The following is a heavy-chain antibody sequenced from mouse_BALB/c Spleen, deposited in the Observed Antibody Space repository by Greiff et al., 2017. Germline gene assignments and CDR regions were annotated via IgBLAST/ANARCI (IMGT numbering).Heavy chain of an antibody. D-gene: IGHD2-4*01. V-gene: IGHV1-5*01. J-gene: IGHJ4*01. Sequence: EVQLQQSGTVLARPGASVKMSCKASGYSFTSYWMHWVKQRPGQGLEWIGAIYPGNSDTSYNQKFKGKAKLTAVTSASTAYMELSSLTNEDSAVYYCTRWGDYDEGMDYWGQGTSVTVSS. CDR1: GYSFTSYW. CDR3: TRWGDYDEGMDY. CDR2: IYPGNSDT.